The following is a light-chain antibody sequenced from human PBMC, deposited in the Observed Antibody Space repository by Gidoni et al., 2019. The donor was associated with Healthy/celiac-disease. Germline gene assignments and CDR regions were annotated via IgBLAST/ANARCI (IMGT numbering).Light chain of an antibody. Sequence: DIQITQSPSSLSASVGDRVTITCQASQDISNYLNWYQQKPGKAPKVLVYDASNLERGVPSRFRGSGSGTDFSFTISSLKHEDIATYYCQQYKNLPLTFGGGTKVEIK. CDR1: QDISNY. V-gene: IGKV1-33*01. CDR2: DAS. J-gene: IGKJ4*01. CDR3: QQYKNLPLT.